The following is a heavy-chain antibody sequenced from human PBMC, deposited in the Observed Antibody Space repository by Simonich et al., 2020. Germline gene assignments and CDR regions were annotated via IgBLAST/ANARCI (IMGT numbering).Heavy chain of an antibody. CDR2: ISPNNGNT. D-gene: IGHD2-15*01. V-gene: IGHV1-18*01. CDR3: ARASRGTWWYYYFDY. CDR1: GYTFTSYG. Sequence: QVQLVQAGAEVKKPGASVKVSCKASGYTFTSYGISWVRQAPGQGLEWMGLISPNNGNTNYAQKLQGKVTMTTDTSTSTAYMELRSLRSDDTAVYYCARASRGTWWYYYFDYWGQGTLVTVSS. J-gene: IGHJ4*02.